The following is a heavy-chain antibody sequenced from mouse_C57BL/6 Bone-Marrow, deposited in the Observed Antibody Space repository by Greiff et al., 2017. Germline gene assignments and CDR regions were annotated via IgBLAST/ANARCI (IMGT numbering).Heavy chain of an antibody. D-gene: IGHD2-4*01. Sequence: EVPLVEFGGGLVPAGGFLSSLCAAFGIPFPDYYMSWVRQPPGKALEWLGFIRNKANGYTTEYRASVKGRFTISRDNSQSILYLQMNALRAEDSATYYCARYGRLRRGYYFDYWGQGTTLTVSS. CDR1: GIPFPDYY. CDR2: IRNKANGYTT. CDR3: ARYGRLRRGYYFDY. V-gene: IGHV7-3*01. J-gene: IGHJ2*01.